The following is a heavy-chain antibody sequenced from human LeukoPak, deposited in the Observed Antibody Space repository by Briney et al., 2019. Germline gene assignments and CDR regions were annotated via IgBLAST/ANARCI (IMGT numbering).Heavy chain of an antibody. D-gene: IGHD1-26*01. CDR1: GGSVSSGSYY. CDR3: VRDRELTY. J-gene: IGHJ4*02. Sequence: SETLSLTCTVSGGSVSSGSYYWSWIRQSPGRGLEWIGYIDNSGSTNYNPSLTSRVTISVDTSKNQFSVKLTSVSAADTAVYYCVRDRELTYWGQGTLVTVSS. V-gene: IGHV4-61*01. CDR2: IDNSGST.